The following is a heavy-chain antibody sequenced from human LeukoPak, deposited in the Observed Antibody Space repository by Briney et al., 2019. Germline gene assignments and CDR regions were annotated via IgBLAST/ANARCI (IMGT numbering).Heavy chain of an antibody. CDR2: IIPIFGTA. CDR3: ASLLRYFDWSPAAFDI. V-gene: IGHV1-69*13. Sequence: ASVKVSCKASGGTFSSYAISWVRQAPGQGLEWMGGIIPIFGTANYAQKFQGRVTITADESTSTAYMELSSLRSEDTAVYYCASLLRYFDWSPAAFDIWGQGTMVTVSS. D-gene: IGHD3-9*01. J-gene: IGHJ3*02. CDR1: GGTFSSYA.